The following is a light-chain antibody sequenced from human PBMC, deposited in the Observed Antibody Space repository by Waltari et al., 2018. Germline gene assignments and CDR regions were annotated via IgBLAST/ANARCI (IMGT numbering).Light chain of an antibody. Sequence: EIVLTQSPGTLSLSPGERATLACRASQSLSSNYLAWYQQKPGQAPRLLIFGASSRATGIPDRFSGSGSGTDFTLTISRLETEDFAVYYCQQYAGSPPYTFGQGTKLDIK. J-gene: IGKJ2*01. CDR1: QSLSSNY. V-gene: IGKV3-20*01. CDR3: QQYAGSPPYT. CDR2: GAS.